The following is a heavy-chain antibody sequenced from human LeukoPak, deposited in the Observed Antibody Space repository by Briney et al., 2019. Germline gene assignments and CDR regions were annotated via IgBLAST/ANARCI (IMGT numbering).Heavy chain of an antibody. CDR2: ISSSSSYI. CDR3: ARSSEQQLVTWLDY. D-gene: IGHD6-13*01. Sequence: GGSLRLSCAASGFTFSSYSMNWVRQAPGKGLEWVSSISSSSSYIYYADSVKGRFTISRDNAKNSLYLQMNSLRAEDTAVYYCARSSEQQLVTWLDYWDQGTLVTVSS. J-gene: IGHJ4*02. V-gene: IGHV3-21*01. CDR1: GFTFSSYS.